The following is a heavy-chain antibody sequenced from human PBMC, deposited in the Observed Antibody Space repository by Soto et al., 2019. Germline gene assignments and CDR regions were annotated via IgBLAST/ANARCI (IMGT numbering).Heavy chain of an antibody. Sequence: QTVGSVRLSCATSVFSFSSFAMSCVRHSPGKWLEWVSSLSGSDGKTYYADSVRGRFSMSTDTSKSTLYLEMNSLRAEDTAVYYCAGWRFLDHWCQGTWVTVSS. D-gene: IGHD2-21*01. CDR2: LSGSDGKT. V-gene: IGHV3-23*01. J-gene: IGHJ4*02. CDR1: VFSFSSFA. CDR3: AGWRFLDH.